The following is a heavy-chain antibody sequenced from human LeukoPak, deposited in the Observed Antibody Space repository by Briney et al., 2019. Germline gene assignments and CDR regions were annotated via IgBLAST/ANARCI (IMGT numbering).Heavy chain of an antibody. J-gene: IGHJ3*02. Sequence: GGSLRLSCAASGFTFSSYAMSWVRQAPGKGLEWVSSISGCGGSTYYAHSLKGRFTISRDNSKNTLYLQVNSLRADDTAVYDCAKERDYIDTFYIWGQRTIVTVSS. CDR1: GFTFSSYA. CDR2: ISGCGGST. D-gene: IGHD3-16*01. CDR3: AKERDYIDTFYI. V-gene: IGHV3-23*01.